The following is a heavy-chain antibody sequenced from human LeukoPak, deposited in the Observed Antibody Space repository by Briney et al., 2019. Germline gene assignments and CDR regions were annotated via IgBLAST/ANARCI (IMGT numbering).Heavy chain of an antibody. D-gene: IGHD3-10*01. V-gene: IGHV4-34*01. J-gene: IGHJ4*02. Sequence: SETLSLTCTVYGGSFSGYYWSWIRQPPGKGLEWIGEINHSGSTNYNPSLKSRVTISVDTSKNQFSLKLSSVTAADTAVYYCARAGMYYYGSGSHYRKDLFDYWGQGTLVTVSS. CDR1: GGSFSGYY. CDR2: INHSGST. CDR3: ARAGMYYYGSGSHYRKDLFDY.